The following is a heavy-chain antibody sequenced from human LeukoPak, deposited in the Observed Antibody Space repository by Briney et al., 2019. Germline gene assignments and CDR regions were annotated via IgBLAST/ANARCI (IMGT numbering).Heavy chain of an antibody. J-gene: IGHJ4*02. CDR3: VKDPTYDSGSPLGY. CDR1: GFPFSRYW. V-gene: IGHV3-7*01. D-gene: IGHD3-10*01. Sequence: GGSLRLSCAASGFPFSRYWMTWVRQAPGKGLEWVANIKYDGSEKFYVGSVRGRFTISTDNTNNSLHLQMNSLRAEDTAIYYCVKDPTYDSGSPLGYGGQGTLVAVSS. CDR2: IKYDGSEK.